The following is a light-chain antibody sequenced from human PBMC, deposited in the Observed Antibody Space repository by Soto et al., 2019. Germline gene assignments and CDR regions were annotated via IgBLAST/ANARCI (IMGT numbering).Light chain of an antibody. CDR3: HQCGGSPLFS. V-gene: IGKV1-8*01. CDR1: QGISSY. Sequence: AIRMTQSPSSLSASTGDRVTITCRASQGISSYLAWYQQKPGKAPKLLIYAASTLQSGVPSRFSGSGSGTDVTLAISRLDQEDFAGYYGHQCGGSPLFSFGPGTRVDI. CDR2: AAS. J-gene: IGKJ3*01.